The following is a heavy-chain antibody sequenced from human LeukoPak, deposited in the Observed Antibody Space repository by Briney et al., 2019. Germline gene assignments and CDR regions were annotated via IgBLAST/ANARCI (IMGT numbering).Heavy chain of an antibody. CDR3: ARDLGRMATMVFDY. CDR1: GGSISTDYYY. V-gene: IGHV4-39*07. D-gene: IGHD3-10*01. Sequence: SETLSLTCTVSGGSISTDYYYWGWIRQPPGKGLEWIGSIYYRGRTYNNPSLKSRVTISVDTSKNQFSLKLSSATAADTAVYYCARDLGRMATMVFDYWGQGTLVTVSS. J-gene: IGHJ4*02. CDR2: IYYRGRT.